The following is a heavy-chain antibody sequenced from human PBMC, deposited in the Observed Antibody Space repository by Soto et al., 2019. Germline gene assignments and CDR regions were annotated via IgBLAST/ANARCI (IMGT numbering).Heavy chain of an antibody. CDR2: TYYSGST. D-gene: IGHD3-22*01. J-gene: IGHJ4*02. Sequence: QVQLQESGPGLVKPSQTLSLTCTVSGGSISSGDYYWSWIRQPPGKGLEWIGYTYYSGSTYYNPSLKSRVTRSVDTSKNQFSLKMSSVTAADTAVYYCAREGYYYDSSGYYDYWGQGTLVTVSS. CDR1: GGSISSGDYY. V-gene: IGHV4-30-4*01. CDR3: AREGYYYDSSGYYDY.